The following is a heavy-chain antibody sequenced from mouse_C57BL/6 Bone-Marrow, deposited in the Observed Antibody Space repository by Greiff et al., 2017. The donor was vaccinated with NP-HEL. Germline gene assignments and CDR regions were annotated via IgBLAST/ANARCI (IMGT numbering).Heavy chain of an antibody. J-gene: IGHJ2*01. CDR3: ARRRWLLEEGYYFDY. CDR1: GYTFTSYG. Sequence: QVQLQQSGAELARPGASVKLSCKASGYTFTSYGISWVKQRPGQGLEWIGEIYPRSGNTYYNEKFKGKATLTADKPSSTAYMELLSLTSEDSAVYFCARRRWLLEEGYYFDYWGQGTTLTVSS. CDR2: IYPRSGNT. D-gene: IGHD2-3*01. V-gene: IGHV1-81*01.